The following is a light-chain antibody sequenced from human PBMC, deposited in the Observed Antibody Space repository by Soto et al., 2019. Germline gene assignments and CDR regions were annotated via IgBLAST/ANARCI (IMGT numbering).Light chain of an antibody. J-gene: IGKJ5*01. CDR3: EHSYSSIT. CDR2: AAS. V-gene: IGKV1-39*01. Sequence: DIQMTQSPSSLSASVGDRVTITCRASQSISSSLNWYQQKPGKAPKLLLYAASSLQSGVPSRFSGSVSGTDFTLTISSLQPEDFATYYCEHSYSSITFGQGTLLEIK. CDR1: QSISSS.